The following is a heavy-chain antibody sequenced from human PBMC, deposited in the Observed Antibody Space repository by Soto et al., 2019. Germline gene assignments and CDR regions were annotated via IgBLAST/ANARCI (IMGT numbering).Heavy chain of an antibody. J-gene: IGHJ4*02. Sequence: QVQLVQSGAEVRLPASSVRVSCKTSGDTFSSYAISWVRQAPGQGLEWMGGIVPIVDTSTYAQKFQGRVTITVDESTSTDYMELSSLRSDDMAIYYCVRVVAIPGYPDNWGQGTLVTVSS. D-gene: IGHD5-12*01. CDR3: VRVVAIPGYPDN. CDR1: GDTFSSYA. CDR2: IVPIVDTS. V-gene: IGHV1-69*12.